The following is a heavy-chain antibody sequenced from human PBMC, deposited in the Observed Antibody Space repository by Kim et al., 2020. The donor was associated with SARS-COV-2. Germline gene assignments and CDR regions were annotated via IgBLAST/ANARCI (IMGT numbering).Heavy chain of an antibody. J-gene: IGHJ5*01. CDR1: GFTFSDYY. CDR2: INSDGTSI. CDR3: VREPGS. Sequence: GGSLRLSCAASGFTFSDYYMSWIRQAPGKGLELVAYINSDGTSIKYADSVNGRFAISRDNGKQSLSLQMSSLTPDDTAVYYCVREPGSWGHGTLGTVSS. V-gene: IGHV3-11*01.